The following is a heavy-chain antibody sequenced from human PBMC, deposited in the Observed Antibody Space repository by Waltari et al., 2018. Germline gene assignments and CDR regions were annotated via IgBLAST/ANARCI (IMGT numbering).Heavy chain of an antibody. V-gene: IGHV1-46*01. D-gene: IGHD1-26*01. J-gene: IGHJ4*02. Sequence: QVQLVQSGTEVKRPGASVKVSCKASGYTFTNYYIHWVRQAPGQGLEWMGVISPTCGTTNYPQKFQGRVTMTRDTSTSSVYMDLSNLDSDDTALYYCARGPGSDFDYYFDHWGQGTLVTVSS. CDR1: GYTFTNYY. CDR2: ISPTCGTT. CDR3: ARGPGSDFDYYFDH.